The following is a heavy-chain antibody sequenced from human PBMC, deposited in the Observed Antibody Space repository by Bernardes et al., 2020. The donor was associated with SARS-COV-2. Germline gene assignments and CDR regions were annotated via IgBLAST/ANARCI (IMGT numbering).Heavy chain of an antibody. D-gene: IGHD3-10*01. CDR2: INGFGSTR. CDR3: ATYYGGYSFPF. V-gene: IGHV3-7*01. CDR1: GFTFSTYW. Sequence: VGSLRLSCAASGFTFSTYWMSWVRQAPGKGLEWVANINGFGSTRNYVDSVKGRFTISRDNAKNSLHLQVNSLRAEDTAIYYCATYYGGYSFPFWGQGTMVTVSS. J-gene: IGHJ3*01.